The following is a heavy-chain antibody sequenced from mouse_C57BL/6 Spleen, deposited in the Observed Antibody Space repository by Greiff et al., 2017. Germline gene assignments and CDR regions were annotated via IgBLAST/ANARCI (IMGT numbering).Heavy chain of an antibody. J-gene: IGHJ2*01. Sequence: EVKLMESGPELVKPGASVKISCKASGYTFTDYYMNWVKQSHGKSLEWIGDINPNNGGTSYNQKFKGKATLTVDKSSSTAYMELRSLTSEDSAVYYCANGYDYWGLGTTLTVSA. D-gene: IGHD2-2*01. V-gene: IGHV1-26*01. CDR1: GYTFTDYY. CDR2: INPNNGGT. CDR3: ANGYDY.